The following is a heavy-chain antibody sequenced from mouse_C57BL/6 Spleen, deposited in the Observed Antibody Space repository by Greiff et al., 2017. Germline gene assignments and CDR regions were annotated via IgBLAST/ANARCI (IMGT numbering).Heavy chain of an antibody. J-gene: IGHJ2*01. CDR2: INPNNGGT. Sequence: VQLQQSGPELVKPGASVKMSCKASGYTFTDYNMHWVKQSHGKSLEWIGYINPNNGGTSYNQKFKGKATLTVNKSSSTAYMELRSLTSEDSAVYYCAKGKPLDFDYWGQGTTLTVSS. CDR1: GYTFTDYN. CDR3: AKGKPLDFDY. V-gene: IGHV1-22*01.